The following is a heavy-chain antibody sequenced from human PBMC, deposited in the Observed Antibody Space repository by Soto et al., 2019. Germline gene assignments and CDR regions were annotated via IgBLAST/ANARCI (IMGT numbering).Heavy chain of an antibody. Sequence: SETLSLTCTVSGGSISSGGYYWSWIRQHPGKGLEWIGYIYYSGSTYYNPSLKSRVTISVDTSKNQFSLKLSSVTAADTAVYYCARDSAFPGGYFDYWGQGTLVTVS. CDR2: IYYSGST. CDR1: GGSISSGGYY. J-gene: IGHJ4*02. D-gene: IGHD3-10*01. V-gene: IGHV4-31*03. CDR3: ARDSAFPGGYFDY.